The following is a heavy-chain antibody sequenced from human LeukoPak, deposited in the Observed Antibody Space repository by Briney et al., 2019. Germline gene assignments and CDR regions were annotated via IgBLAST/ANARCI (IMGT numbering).Heavy chain of an antibody. J-gene: IGHJ4*02. CDR1: GFTFSSYA. CDR2: IKQDGSEK. D-gene: IGHD1-26*01. CDR3: ARVRVGASDY. Sequence: GGSLRLSCAASGFTFSSYAMSWVRQAPGKGLEWVANIKQDGSEKYYVDSVKGRFTISRDNSKNTLYLQMNSLRAEDTAVYYCARVRVGASDYWGQGTLVTVSS. V-gene: IGHV3-7*01.